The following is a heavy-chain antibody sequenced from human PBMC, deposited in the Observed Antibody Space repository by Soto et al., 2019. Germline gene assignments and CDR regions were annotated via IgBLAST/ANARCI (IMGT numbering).Heavy chain of an antibody. V-gene: IGHV3-48*02. D-gene: IGHD2-8*01. CDR1: GFTFSSYS. J-gene: IGHJ4*02. CDR3: ARDLRMVYAIDFDY. CDR2: ISSSGSTI. Sequence: EVQLVESGGGLVQPGGSLRLSCAASGFTFSSYSMNWVRQAPGKGLERVSYISSSGSTIYYADSVKGRFTISRDNAKNSLYLQMNSLRDEDTAVYYCARDLRMVYAIDFDYWGQGTLVTVSS.